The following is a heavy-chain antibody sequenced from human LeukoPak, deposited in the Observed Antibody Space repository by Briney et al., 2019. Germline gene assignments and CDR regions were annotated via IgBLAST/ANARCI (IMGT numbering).Heavy chain of an antibody. D-gene: IGHD3-9*01. CDR2: IKSKTDGGTT. Sequence: GGSLRLSCAASGFTFSNAWMGWVRQAPGKGLEWVGRIKSKTDGGTTDYAAPVKGRFTISRDDSKNTLYLQMNSLRAEDTAVYYCAKVFDDIQPTFDYWGQGTLVTVSS. CDR1: GFTFSNAW. V-gene: IGHV3-15*01. CDR3: AKVFDDIQPTFDY. J-gene: IGHJ4*02.